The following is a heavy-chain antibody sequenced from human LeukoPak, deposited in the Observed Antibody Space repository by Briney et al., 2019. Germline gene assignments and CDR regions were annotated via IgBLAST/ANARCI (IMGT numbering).Heavy chain of an antibody. D-gene: IGHD6-19*01. Sequence: SETLSLTCTVSGGSISGYYWSWIRQPPGKGLEWIGYIHDTGNTKYNPSLESRVTISIDTSKNQFSLKLNSVTAADTAVYYCARHDNTGWYVFAYWGQGTQVTVSS. CDR1: GGSISGYY. J-gene: IGHJ4*02. CDR3: ARHDNTGWYVFAY. CDR2: IHDTGNT. V-gene: IGHV4-59*08.